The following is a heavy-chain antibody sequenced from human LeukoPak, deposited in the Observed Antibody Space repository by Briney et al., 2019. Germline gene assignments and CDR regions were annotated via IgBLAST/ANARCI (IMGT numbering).Heavy chain of an antibody. CDR1: GYTFTSYY. D-gene: IGHD3-10*01. J-gene: IGHJ4*02. CDR2: ISAYNGNT. Sequence: ASVKVSCKASGYTFTSYYMHWVRQAPGQGLEWMGWISAYNGNTNYAQKLQGRVTMTTDTSTSTAYMELSSLRSEDTAVYYCARAGDYYGSGSYYPSDYWGQGTLVTVSS. CDR3: ARAGDYYGSGSYYPSDY. V-gene: IGHV1-18*04.